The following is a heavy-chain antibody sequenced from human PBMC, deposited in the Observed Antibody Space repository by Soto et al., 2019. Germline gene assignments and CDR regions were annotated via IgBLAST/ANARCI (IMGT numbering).Heavy chain of an antibody. J-gene: IGHJ4*02. Sequence: SETLSLTCAVYGESFSGHYWSWIRQPPGKGLEWIGEINHRGSANYTPSLKSRVTISVDTSKNQFALKLTSVTAADTAVYYCVRGAPAAIGPQGEYWGQGSLVTLSS. D-gene: IGHD2-2*01. CDR2: INHRGSA. CDR3: VRGAPAAIGPQGEY. CDR1: GESFSGHY. V-gene: IGHV4-34*01.